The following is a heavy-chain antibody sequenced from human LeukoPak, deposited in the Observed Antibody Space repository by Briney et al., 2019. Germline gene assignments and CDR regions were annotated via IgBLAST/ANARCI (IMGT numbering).Heavy chain of an antibody. CDR3: ARIGSGSYYKIYFDY. V-gene: IGHV4-39*01. Sequence: SETLSLTCTVSGGSISSSSYYWGWIRQPPGKGLEWIGSIYYSGSTYYNPSLKSRVTISVGTSKNQFSLKLSSVTAADTAVYYCARIGSGSYYKIYFDYWGQGTLVTVSS. D-gene: IGHD3-10*01. J-gene: IGHJ4*02. CDR2: IYYSGST. CDR1: GGSISSSSYY.